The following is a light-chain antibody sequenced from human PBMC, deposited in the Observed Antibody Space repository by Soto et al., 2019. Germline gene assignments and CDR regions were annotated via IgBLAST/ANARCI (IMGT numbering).Light chain of an antibody. CDR3: QQRYNWPIT. CDR1: HSVSSN. CDR2: GAS. Sequence: IVVTQCPSSLPYTPLEVATICCMASHSVSSNLAWYQQKPGQAPRLLIYGASTRATGIPDRFSGSGSGTEFTITISSIETEDFGVYYCQQRYNWPITVGGGTK. V-gene: IGKV3-15*01. J-gene: IGKJ4*01.